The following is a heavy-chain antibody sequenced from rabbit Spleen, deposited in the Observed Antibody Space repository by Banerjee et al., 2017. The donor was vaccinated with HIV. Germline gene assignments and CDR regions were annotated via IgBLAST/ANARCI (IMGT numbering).Heavy chain of an antibody. CDR1: GFDLSSYG. J-gene: IGHJ4*01. CDR2: IDPIFGST. V-gene: IGHV1S39*01. D-gene: IGHD6-1*01. Sequence: QEQLKETGGGLVQPGGSLTLSCKASGFDLSSYGVSWVRQAPGKGLEWIGYIDPIFGSTYYASWAKGRFTISKTSSTTVTLQMTSLTAADTATYFCAREKSGDYGYDLWGPGTLVTVS. CDR3: AREKSGDYGYDL.